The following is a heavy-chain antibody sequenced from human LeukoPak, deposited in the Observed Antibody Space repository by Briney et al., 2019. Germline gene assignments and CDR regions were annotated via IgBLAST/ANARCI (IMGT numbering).Heavy chain of an antibody. CDR2: IYYSGST. Sequence: SETLSLTCTVSGGSISTNTYYWGWIRQPPGKALEWIGSIYYSGSTYYNPSLKSRVTITVDTSKNQFSLKLSSVTATDTAVYFCARSGSGRLLDYWGQGTLVTVSS. V-gene: IGHV4-39*01. D-gene: IGHD6-19*01. CDR1: GGSISTNTYY. J-gene: IGHJ4*02. CDR3: ARSGSGRLLDY.